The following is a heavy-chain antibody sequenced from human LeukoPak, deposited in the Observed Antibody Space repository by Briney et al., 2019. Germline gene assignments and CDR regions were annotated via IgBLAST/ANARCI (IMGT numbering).Heavy chain of an antibody. CDR2: IYHSGST. D-gene: IGHD6-13*01. J-gene: IGHJ4*02. Sequence: PSETLSLTCAVSGGSISSGGYSWSWIRQPPGKGLEWIGYIYHSGSTYYNPSLKSRVTISVDRSKNQFSLKLSSVTAADTAVYYCARDLGVAAAGTKIDYWGQGTLVTVSS. CDR3: ARDLGVAAAGTKIDY. CDR1: GGSISSGGYS. V-gene: IGHV4-30-2*01.